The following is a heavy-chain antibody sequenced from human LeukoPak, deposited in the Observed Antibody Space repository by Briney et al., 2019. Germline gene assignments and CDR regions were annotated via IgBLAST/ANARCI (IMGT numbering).Heavy chain of an antibody. CDR2: INHSGST. V-gene: IGHV4-34*01. CDR3: ATTTTVTIDY. J-gene: IGHJ4*02. D-gene: IGHD4-17*01. Sequence: SETLSLTCAVYGGSFSGYYWSWIRQPPGKGLEWIGEINHSGSTNYNPPLTSRVTISVDTSKNQFSLKLSSVTAADTAVYYCATTTTVTIDYWGQGTLVTVSS. CDR1: GGSFSGYY.